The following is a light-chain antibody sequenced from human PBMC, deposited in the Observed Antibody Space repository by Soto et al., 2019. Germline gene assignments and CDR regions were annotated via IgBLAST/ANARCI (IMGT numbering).Light chain of an antibody. V-gene: IGKV1-33*01. CDR1: QDISNY. CDR2: DAS. Sequence: IRMTQSPSSLSASIGDRVTITCQASQDISNYLNWYPQKPGKAPKLLIYDASNLETGVPSRFSGSGSGTDFTFTISSLQPEDIATYYCQQYDNLPAFGGGTKVDIK. CDR3: QQYDNLPA. J-gene: IGKJ4*01.